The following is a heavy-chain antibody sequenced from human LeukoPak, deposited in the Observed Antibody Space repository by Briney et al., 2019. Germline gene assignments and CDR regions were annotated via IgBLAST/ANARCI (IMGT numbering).Heavy chain of an antibody. Sequence: PSETLSLTCTVSAGSISGSVYYWGWIRQPPGKGLEWIGSIYYSGSTYYNPSLESRVTISVDTSKNQFSLKLSSVTAADTAVYYCARHRNLYYYGSGSFDYWGQGTLVTVSS. CDR2: IYYSGST. V-gene: IGHV4-39*01. CDR1: AGSISGSVYY. J-gene: IGHJ4*02. D-gene: IGHD3-10*01. CDR3: ARHRNLYYYGSGSFDY.